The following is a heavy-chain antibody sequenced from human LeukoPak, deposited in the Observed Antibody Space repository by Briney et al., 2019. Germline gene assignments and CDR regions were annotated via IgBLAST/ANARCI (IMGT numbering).Heavy chain of an antibody. CDR2: IYYSGST. V-gene: IGHV4-30-4*07. Sequence: SETLSLTCAVSGGSMSSGGYSWNWIRQPPGQGLEWIGYIYYSGSTFYNPSLQSRVTISLDMSKSQFSLSLSSVTAADTAVYYCARGAYSGYDLDYWGQGTLVTVSS. CDR3: ARGAYSGYDLDY. D-gene: IGHD5-12*01. CDR1: GGSMSSGGYS. J-gene: IGHJ4*02.